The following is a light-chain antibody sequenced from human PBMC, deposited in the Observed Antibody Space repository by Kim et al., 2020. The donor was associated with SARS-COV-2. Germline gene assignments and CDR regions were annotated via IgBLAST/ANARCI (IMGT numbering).Light chain of an antibody. CDR3: GPWDSGLRGRV. CDR1: SSNIGSDY. Sequence: GQKVTFSCAGSSSNIGSDYVHWYQQFPGTAPKLLSHDNDKRPSGIPGRLSGSKCGTYDTLDTTGLQAGDEPYYYCGPWDSGLRGRVFGGGTQLTVL. J-gene: IGLJ3*02. V-gene: IGLV1-51*01. CDR2: DND.